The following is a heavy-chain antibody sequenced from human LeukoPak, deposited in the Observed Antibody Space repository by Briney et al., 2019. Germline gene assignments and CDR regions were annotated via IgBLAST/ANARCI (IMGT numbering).Heavy chain of an antibody. Sequence: GGSLRLSCAASGFTFSSYSMNWVRQAPGKGLEWVSSISSSSSYIYYADSVKGRFTISRDNAKNSLYLQMNSLRAEDTAVYYCARIYCSGGSCYSFFDYWGQGTLVTVSS. V-gene: IGHV3-21*01. J-gene: IGHJ4*02. D-gene: IGHD2-15*01. CDR2: ISSSSSYI. CDR3: ARIYCSGGSCYSFFDY. CDR1: GFTFSSYS.